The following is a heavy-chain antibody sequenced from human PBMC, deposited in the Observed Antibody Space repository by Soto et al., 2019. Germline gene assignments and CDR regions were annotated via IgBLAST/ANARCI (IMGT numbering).Heavy chain of an antibody. CDR2: IYWDDDK. CDR3: AHYRIFGYYMYYFDS. Sequence: QITLKESGPTLVKPTQTLTLTCTFSGFSLSTSRVGVGWIRQPPGKALEWLALIYWDDDKRYSPSLKTRLTTTQDTSKNQVVLTMTNMDPEDTATYYCAHYRIFGYYMYYFDSWGQGTLFSDSS. CDR1: GFSLSTSRVG. J-gene: IGHJ4*02. V-gene: IGHV2-5*02. D-gene: IGHD4-17*01.